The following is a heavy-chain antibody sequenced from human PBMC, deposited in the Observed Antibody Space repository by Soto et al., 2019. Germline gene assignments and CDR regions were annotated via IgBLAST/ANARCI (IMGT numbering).Heavy chain of an antibody. D-gene: IGHD5-12*01. CDR2: ISASGGGT. Sequence: TGGSLRLSCAASGFSFSLYAMSWVRQAPGKGLEWVSAISASGGGTYYADSVKGRFTISRGNSKNTLYLQMNSLRAEDTAVYYCAKDKDGQWLRALGYGGQGT. CDR3: AKDKDGQWLRALGY. J-gene: IGHJ4*02. CDR1: GFSFSLYA. V-gene: IGHV3-23*01.